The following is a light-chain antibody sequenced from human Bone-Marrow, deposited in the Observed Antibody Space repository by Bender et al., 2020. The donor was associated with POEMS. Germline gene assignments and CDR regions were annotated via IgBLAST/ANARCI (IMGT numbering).Light chain of an antibody. CDR3: QSADSSGTVV. CDR1: VLGENY. V-gene: IGLV3-25*03. J-gene: IGLJ2*01. Sequence: SYELTQLPSVSVSPGQTARITCSGDVLGENYADWYQQKPGQAPLLVIYKDSERPSGIPERFSGSSSGTTVTLTISGVQAEDEADYYCQSADSSGTVVFGGGTKLTVL. CDR2: KDS.